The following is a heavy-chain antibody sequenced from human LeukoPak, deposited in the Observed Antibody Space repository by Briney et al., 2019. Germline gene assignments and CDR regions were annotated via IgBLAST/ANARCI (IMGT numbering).Heavy chain of an antibody. D-gene: IGHD3-10*01. J-gene: IGHJ6*03. CDR2: ISAYNGNT. Sequence: ASVKVSCKASGYTFTGYYMHWVRQAPGEGLEWMGWISAYNGNTKYAQRFQGRATMTTETSTSTAYMELMSLTSDDTAVYYCTRGDYYGSGSYQNSKYYYLDVWGKGTTVTISS. CDR3: TRGDYYGSGSYQNSKYYYLDV. V-gene: IGHV1-18*04. CDR1: GYTFTGYY.